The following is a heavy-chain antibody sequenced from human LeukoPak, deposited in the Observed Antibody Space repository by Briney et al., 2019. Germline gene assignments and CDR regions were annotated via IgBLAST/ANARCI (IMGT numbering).Heavy chain of an antibody. J-gene: IGHJ4*02. Sequence: PGGSLRLSCAASGFTFSSCAMTWVRQAPGKGLEWVSAITGSGGSTYYADPVKGRFTVSRENSKNTLYLQMNSLRAEDTAVYYCARGRTPQDYWGQGTLVTVSS. CDR2: ITGSGGST. CDR1: GFTFSSCA. V-gene: IGHV3-23*01. CDR3: ARGRTPQDY.